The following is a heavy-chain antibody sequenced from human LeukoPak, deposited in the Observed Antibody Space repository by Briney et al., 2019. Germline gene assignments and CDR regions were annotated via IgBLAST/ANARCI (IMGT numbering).Heavy chain of an antibody. CDR2: MNPSGGST. CDR3: ATGNYYDRSGYYLFDY. J-gene: IGHJ4*02. CDR1: GDTFTSYY. Sequence: ASVKVSCKASGDTFTSYYMHWVRQAPGQGLEWMGIMNPSGGSTSYAQKFQGRVTMTRDMSTSTVYMALSSLRSEDTAVYYCATGNYYDRSGYYLFDYCGQGTLVTVST. D-gene: IGHD3-22*01. V-gene: IGHV1-46*01.